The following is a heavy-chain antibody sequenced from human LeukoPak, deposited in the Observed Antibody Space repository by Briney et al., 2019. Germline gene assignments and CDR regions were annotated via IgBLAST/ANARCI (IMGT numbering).Heavy chain of an antibody. Sequence: PGGSLRLYCAASGFTFSSYGMHWLRQAPGKGLEWVAFIRYDASNKYYADSVKGRFTISRDNSKNTPYLQMNSLRVEDSAVYYCARESDTTGWYPYVDYWGQGTLVTVSS. CDR1: GFTFSSYG. V-gene: IGHV3-30*02. CDR3: ARESDTTGWYPYVDY. CDR2: IRYDASNK. J-gene: IGHJ4*02. D-gene: IGHD6-19*01.